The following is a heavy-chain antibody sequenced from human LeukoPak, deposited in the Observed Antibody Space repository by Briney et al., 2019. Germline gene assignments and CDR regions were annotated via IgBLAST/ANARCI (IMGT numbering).Heavy chain of an antibody. J-gene: IGHJ5*02. CDR1: GYTFTSYD. CDR2: MNPNSGNT. Sequence: ASVKVSCKASGYTFTSYDINWVRQATGQGLEWMGWMNPNSGNTGYAQKFQGRVTMTRNTSISTAYMELSSLRSEDTAVYYCARELGDCSSTSCYPWFDPWRQGTLVTVSS. D-gene: IGHD2-2*01. V-gene: IGHV1-8*01. CDR3: ARELGDCSSTSCYPWFDP.